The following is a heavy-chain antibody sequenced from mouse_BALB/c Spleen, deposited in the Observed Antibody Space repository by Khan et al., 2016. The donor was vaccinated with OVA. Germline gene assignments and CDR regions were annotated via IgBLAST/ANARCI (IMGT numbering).Heavy chain of an antibody. V-gene: IGHV1-63*02. CDR2: TYPGGGYT. Sequence: QVQLQQSGAELVRPGTSVKMSCKAAGYTFTNYWIGWVKQRPGHGLEWIGDTYPGGGYTNYNEKFKGKATLTADTSSSTAYMQLSGLTSEDSAIFYCSERGAAWDTGSYFDCWGQGTTLTVSS. D-gene: IGHD3-1*01. J-gene: IGHJ2*01. CDR3: SERGAAWDTGSYFDC. CDR1: GYTFTNYW.